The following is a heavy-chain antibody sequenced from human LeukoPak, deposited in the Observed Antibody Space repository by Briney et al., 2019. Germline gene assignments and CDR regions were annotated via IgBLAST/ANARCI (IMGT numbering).Heavy chain of an antibody. CDR3: ARGGSGSYSDY. J-gene: IGHJ4*02. Sequence: GGSLRLSCVASGFTLSSYWMHWVRQAPGKGLVWVSRIKADGSYTNYADSVKGQFTISRDNAKNTLYLQMNSLRAEDTAVYYCARGGSGSYSDYWGQGTLVTVSS. CDR1: GFTLSSYW. D-gene: IGHD1-26*01. V-gene: IGHV3-74*01. CDR2: IKADGSYT.